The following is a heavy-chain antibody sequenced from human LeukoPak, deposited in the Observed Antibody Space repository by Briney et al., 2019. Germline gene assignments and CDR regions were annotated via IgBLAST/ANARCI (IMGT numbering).Heavy chain of an antibody. CDR1: GFTFSSYA. CDR3: AKTHTAGYYDFWSGYYPFDY. D-gene: IGHD3-3*01. V-gene: IGHV3-23*01. CDR2: ISGSGGST. J-gene: IGHJ4*02. Sequence: GGSPRLSCAASGFTFSSYAMSWVRQAPGKGLEWVSAISGSGGSTYYADSVKGRFTISRDNSKNTLYLQMNSLRAEDTAVYYCAKTHTAGYYDFWSGYYPFDYWGQGTLVTVSS.